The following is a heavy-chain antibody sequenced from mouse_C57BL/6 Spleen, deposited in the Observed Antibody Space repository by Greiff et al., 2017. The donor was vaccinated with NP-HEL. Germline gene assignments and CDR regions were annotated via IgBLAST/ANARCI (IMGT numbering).Heavy chain of an antibody. Sequence: EVQRVESGGGLVQPKGSLKLSCAASGFTFNTYAMHWVRQAPGKGLEWVARIRSKSSNYATYYADSVKDRFTISRDDSQSMLYLQMNNLKTEDTAMYYCVRDGDYGSSYWFAYWGQGTLVTVSA. J-gene: IGHJ3*01. D-gene: IGHD1-1*01. CDR3: VRDGDYGSSYWFAY. V-gene: IGHV10-3*01. CDR2: IRSKSSNYAT. CDR1: GFTFNTYA.